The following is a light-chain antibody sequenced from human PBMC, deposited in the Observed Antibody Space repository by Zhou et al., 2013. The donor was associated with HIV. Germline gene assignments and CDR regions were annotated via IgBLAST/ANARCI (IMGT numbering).Light chain of an antibody. J-gene: IGLJ1*01. CDR3: CSYASNTTFV. CDR1: SSDVGTYNY. CDR2: DVS. V-gene: IGLV2-23*02. Sequence: QSALTQPASVSGSPGQSIAISCTGTSSDVGTYNYVSWYQQHPGKAPKLIIYDVSKRPSGISNRFSGSKSGNTASLTISGLQAEDEADYHCCSYASNTTFVFGTGTKVTLL.